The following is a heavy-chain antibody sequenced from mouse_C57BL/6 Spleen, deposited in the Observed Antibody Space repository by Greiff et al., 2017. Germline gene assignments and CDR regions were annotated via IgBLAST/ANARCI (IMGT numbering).Heavy chain of an antibody. D-gene: IGHD1-1*01. CDR3: ARIYGSSPYWYFDV. J-gene: IGHJ1*03. Sequence: VQLVESGPGLVAPSQSLSITCTVSGFSLTSYAISWVRQPPGKGLEWLGVIWTGGGTNYNSALKSRLSISKDNSKSQVFLKMNSLQTDDTARYYCARIYGSSPYWYFDVWGTGTTVTVSS. V-gene: IGHV2-9-1*01. CDR2: IWTGGGT. CDR1: GFSLTSYA.